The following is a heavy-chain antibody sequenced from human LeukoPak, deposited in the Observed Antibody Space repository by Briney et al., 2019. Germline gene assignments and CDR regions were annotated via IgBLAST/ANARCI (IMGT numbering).Heavy chain of an antibody. J-gene: IGHJ4*02. CDR2: ISRASSYI. V-gene: IGHV3-21*01. CDR1: GFTFSAYN. D-gene: IGHD3-3*01. CDR3: ARRGTIFGVVSSFDY. Sequence: GGSLRLSCAASGFTFSAYNMNWVRQAPGKGLEWVSSISRASSYIYYADSVKGRFTISRDDAENSLYLQMNSLRAEDTAVYFCARRGTIFGVVSSFDYWGQGTLVTVPS.